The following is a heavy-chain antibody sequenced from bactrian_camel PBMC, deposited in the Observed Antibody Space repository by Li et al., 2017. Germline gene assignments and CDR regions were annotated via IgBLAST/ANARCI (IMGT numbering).Heavy chain of an antibody. CDR2: YTGGGNA. CDR1: EYMYINYC. J-gene: IGHJ4*01. V-gene: IGHV3S53*01. Sequence: QLVESGGDSVQAGESLRLSCTADEYMYINYCMGWFRQAPGKEREGVAGYTGGGNAYYADSVKGRFTMSQDNAKNTLYLQMNSLKPEDTALYYCATDLGRSGSWYGPLEYKYWGQGTQVTVS. D-gene: IGHD6*01. CDR3: ATDLGRSGSWYGPLEYKY.